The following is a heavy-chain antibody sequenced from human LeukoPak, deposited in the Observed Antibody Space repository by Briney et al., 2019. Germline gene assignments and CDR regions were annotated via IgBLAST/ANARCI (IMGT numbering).Heavy chain of an antibody. CDR2: ISAYNGNT. D-gene: IGHD6-19*01. CDR1: GYTFTSYG. J-gene: IGHJ4*02. V-gene: IGHV1-18*01. CDR3: ARPRYSSGWYGLFGC. Sequence: ASVKVSCKASGYTFTSYGISWVRQAPGQGLEWMGWISAYNGNTNYAQKLQGRVTMTTDTSTSTAYMELRSLRSDDTAVYYCARPRYSSGWYGLFGCWGQGTLVTVSS.